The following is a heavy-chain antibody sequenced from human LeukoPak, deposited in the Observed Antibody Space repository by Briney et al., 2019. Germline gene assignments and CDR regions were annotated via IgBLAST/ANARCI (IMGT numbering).Heavy chain of an antibody. J-gene: IGHJ4*02. Sequence: AGGSLRLSCAVSGFTFSSYGMHWVRQAPGKGLEWVAVIWYDGSHKYYADSVKGRFTISRDNSKNTLYLQMNSLRAEDTAVYYCARGEDYWGQGTLVTVSS. CDR3: ARGEDY. CDR2: IWYDGSHK. V-gene: IGHV3-33*01. CDR1: GFTFSSYG.